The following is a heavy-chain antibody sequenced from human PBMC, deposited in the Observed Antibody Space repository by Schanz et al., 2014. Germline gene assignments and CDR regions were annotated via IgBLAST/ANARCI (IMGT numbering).Heavy chain of an antibody. D-gene: IGHD4-17*01. J-gene: IGHJ4*02. V-gene: IGHV1-46*01. Sequence: QVQLVQSGAEVKKPGASVKVSCKASGYTFTSYYMYWVRQAPGQGLEWMGVINPSGGSTIYAQKFQGRVTMTADRSTSTAYMELSSLRSEDTAVYYCARGYGDSPTDFWGQGTLGTVSS. CDR2: INPSGGST. CDR1: GYTFTSYY. CDR3: ARGYGDSPTDF.